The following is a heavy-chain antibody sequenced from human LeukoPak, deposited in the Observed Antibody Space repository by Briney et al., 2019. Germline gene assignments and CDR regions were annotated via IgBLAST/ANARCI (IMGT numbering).Heavy chain of an antibody. V-gene: IGHV3-11*01. CDR3: ARVKVSGYDWAPPYMDV. J-gene: IGHJ6*02. CDR2: ISSSGSTI. D-gene: IGHD5-12*01. Sequence: GGSLRLSCAASRFTFSDYYMSWIRQAPGKGLEWVSYISSSGSTIYYADSVKGRFTISRDNAKNSLYLQMNSLRAEDTAVYYCARVKVSGYDWAPPYMDVWGQGTTVTVSS. CDR1: RFTFSDYY.